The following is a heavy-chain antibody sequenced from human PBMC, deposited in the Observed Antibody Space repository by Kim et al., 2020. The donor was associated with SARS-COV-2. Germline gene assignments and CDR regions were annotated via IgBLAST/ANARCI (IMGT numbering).Heavy chain of an antibody. CDR3: AKTYGSGSQIRYYYGMDV. CDR2: ISWNSGSI. V-gene: IGHV3-9*01. Sequence: GGSLRLSCAASGFTFDDYAMHWVRQAPGKGLEWVSGISWNSGSICYADSVKGRFTISRDNAKNSLYLQMNSLRAEDTALYYCAKTYGSGSQIRYYYGMDVWGQGTTVTVSS. CDR1: GFTFDDYA. D-gene: IGHD3-10*01. J-gene: IGHJ6*02.